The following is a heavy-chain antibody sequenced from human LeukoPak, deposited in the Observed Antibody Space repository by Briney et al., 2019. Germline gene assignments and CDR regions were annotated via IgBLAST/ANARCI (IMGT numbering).Heavy chain of an antibody. Sequence: GGSLRLSCAASGFTFSSYAMSWVRQAPGKGLEWVSAISGSGGSTYYADSVKGRYTISRDNSKNTLYLQMNSLRAEDTAVYYCAKDLGNYYGSGSYYYWGQGTLVTVSS. J-gene: IGHJ4*02. CDR2: ISGSGGST. CDR3: AKDLGNYYGSGSYYY. D-gene: IGHD3-10*01. CDR1: GFTFSSYA. V-gene: IGHV3-23*01.